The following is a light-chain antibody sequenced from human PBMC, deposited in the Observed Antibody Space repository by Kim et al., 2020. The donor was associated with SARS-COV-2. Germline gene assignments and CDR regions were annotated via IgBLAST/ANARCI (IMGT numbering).Light chain of an antibody. CDR3: QQYNLT. J-gene: IGKJ3*01. CDR2: GAS. CDR1: QSVSSN. Sequence: EIVMTQSPATLSVSPGERATLSCRASQSVSSNLAWYQQKPGQAPRLLIYGASTRATGIPARFSGSGSGTEFTLTISSLQSEDFAVYYCQQYNLTFGPGTKVDIK. V-gene: IGKV3-15*01.